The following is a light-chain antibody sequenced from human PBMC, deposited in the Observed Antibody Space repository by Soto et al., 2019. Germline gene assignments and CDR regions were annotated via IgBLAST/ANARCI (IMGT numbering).Light chain of an antibody. Sequence: EIVMTQSPATLSVSPGERATLSCRASQSVSSNLAWYQQKPGQAPRLLIYGASTRATGIPARFSGSESGTECTLTISSLQSEDFAVYYCQQYNNWPFTFGPGTKVDIK. CDR2: GAS. CDR1: QSVSSN. J-gene: IGKJ3*01. V-gene: IGKV3-15*01. CDR3: QQYNNWPFT.